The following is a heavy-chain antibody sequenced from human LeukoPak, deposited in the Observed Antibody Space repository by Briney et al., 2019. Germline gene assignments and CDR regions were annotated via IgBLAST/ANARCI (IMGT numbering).Heavy chain of an antibody. CDR1: GYNFTNYW. CDR2: IYPGDSDT. Sequence: GESLKISCEGSGYNFTNYWIGWVRQMPGKGLEWMGIIYPGDSDTRYSPSFQGQVTISADKSISTAYLQWSSLKASDTAMYYCARPSLAYYSGSGWKTKYFYYYMDVWGKGTTVTVSS. V-gene: IGHV5-51*01. J-gene: IGHJ6*03. CDR3: ARPSLAYYSGSGWKTKYFYYYMDV. D-gene: IGHD3-10*01.